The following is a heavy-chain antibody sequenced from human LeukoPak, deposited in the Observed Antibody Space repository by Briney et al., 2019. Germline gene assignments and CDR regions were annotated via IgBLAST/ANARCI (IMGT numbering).Heavy chain of an antibody. CDR1: GFTFSSYE. CDR3: ARGISGYDFYYFYYMDV. D-gene: IGHD5-12*01. J-gene: IGHJ6*03. V-gene: IGHV3-48*03. CDR2: ISSIGSAI. Sequence: GGSLRLSCAASGFTFSSYEMNWVRQAPGKGLEWVSYISSIGSAIYYADSVKGRFTISGDNAKNSLYLQMNSLRAEDTAVYYCARGISGYDFYYFYYMDVWGKGTTVTVSS.